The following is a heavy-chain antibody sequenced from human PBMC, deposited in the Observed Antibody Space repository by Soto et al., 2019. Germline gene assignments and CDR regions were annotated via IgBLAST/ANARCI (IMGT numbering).Heavy chain of an antibody. J-gene: IGHJ6*02. CDR1: GGSISSSNW. V-gene: IGHV4-4*02. D-gene: IGHD3-9*01. Sequence: PSETLSLTCAVSGGSISSSNWWSWVRQPPGKGLEWIGEIYHSGSTNYNPSLKSRVTISVDKSKNQFSLQLRSATAADTALYYCARGRYYDILTGYHYGMNVWGQGTTVTVSS. CDR3: ARGRYYDILTGYHYGMNV. CDR2: IYHSGST.